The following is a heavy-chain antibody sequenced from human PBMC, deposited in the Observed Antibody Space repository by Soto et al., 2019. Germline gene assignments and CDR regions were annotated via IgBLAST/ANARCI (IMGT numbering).Heavy chain of an antibody. D-gene: IGHD2-2*01. V-gene: IGHV1-18*01. CDR1: GYTFTSYG. CDR2: ISAYNGNT. CDR3: ARPYCSSTSCYRIDAFDI. J-gene: IGHJ3*02. Sequence: GASVKVSCTASGYTFTSYGSSWVRQAPGQGLEWMGWISAYNGNTNYAQKLQGRVTMTTDTSTSTAYMELRSLRSDDTAVYYCARPYCSSTSCYRIDAFDIWGQGTMVTVSS.